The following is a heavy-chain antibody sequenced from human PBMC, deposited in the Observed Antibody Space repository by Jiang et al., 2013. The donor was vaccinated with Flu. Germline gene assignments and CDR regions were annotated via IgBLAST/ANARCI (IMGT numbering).Heavy chain of an antibody. CDR2: SIQWEN. V-gene: IGHV4-61*01. CDR1: SVNSGSYY. J-gene: IGHJ5*02. Sequence: SVNSGSYYWSWIRQPQGRDWSGLGISIQWENQVXPSLKSRVTISVDTSKNQFSLKLRSVTAADTAMYYCARAREDCGGDCPLGWFDPWGQGTLVTVSS. D-gene: IGHD2-21*02. CDR3: ARAREDCGGDCPLGWFDP.